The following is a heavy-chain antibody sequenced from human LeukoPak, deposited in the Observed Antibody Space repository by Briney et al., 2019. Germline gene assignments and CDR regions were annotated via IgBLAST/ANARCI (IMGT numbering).Heavy chain of an antibody. V-gene: IGHV3-23*01. Sequence: VGSLRHSSADPLVSFTGAAMSTVPHTPEERLWWVSAISNNGGYTYYADSVQGRFTSSRDNSKRTLCLKMNSLRAEDTAVYYCAKQLGYCSDGSCYFPYWGQGTLVTVSS. CDR2: ISNNGGYT. CDR3: AKQLGYCSDGSCYFPY. CDR1: LVSFTGAA. D-gene: IGHD2-15*01. J-gene: IGHJ4*02.